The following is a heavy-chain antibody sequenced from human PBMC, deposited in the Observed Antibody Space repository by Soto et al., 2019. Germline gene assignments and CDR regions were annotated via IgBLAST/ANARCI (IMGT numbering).Heavy chain of an antibody. CDR2: ISSNGGST. V-gene: IGHV3-64*01. Sequence: ESGGGLVQPGGSLRLSCAASGFTFSSYAMHWVRQAPGKGLEYVSDISSNGGSTYYANSVKGRFTISRDNSKNTLYLEMGSLRAEDMAVYYCARRGYRGYEIDYWGQGTLVTVSS. D-gene: IGHD5-12*01. CDR3: ARRGYRGYEIDY. J-gene: IGHJ4*02. CDR1: GFTFSSYA.